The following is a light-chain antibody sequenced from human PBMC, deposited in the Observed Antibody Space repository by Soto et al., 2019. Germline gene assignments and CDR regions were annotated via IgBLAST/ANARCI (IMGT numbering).Light chain of an antibody. V-gene: IGKV3-20*01. J-gene: IGKJ1*01. CDR3: QQYGSSPRT. CDR2: DAS. Sequence: EVVLTQSPGTLSLSPGERATLSCRASQSFSSSYLAWYQQKPGQAPRLLIYDASSRAAGTPDRFSGSGSGTDFTLTISRLEPEDFAVYYCQQYGSSPRTFGQGTKVDSK. CDR1: QSFSSSY.